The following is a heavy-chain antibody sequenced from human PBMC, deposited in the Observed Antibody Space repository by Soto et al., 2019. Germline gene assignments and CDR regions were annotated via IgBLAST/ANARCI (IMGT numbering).Heavy chain of an antibody. CDR3: VRGLRWRDLDY. CDR2: INPSSDAT. Sequence: ASVKVSCKASGYTFTYRYLHWVRQAPGQGLEWMGCINPSSDATDYSQKFRGRVTMARDTSIGTASMELSRLRSDDNAVYYCVRGLRWRDLDYWGQGTPVTVSS. D-gene: IGHD2-15*01. J-gene: IGHJ4*02. CDR1: GYTFTYRY. V-gene: IGHV1-2*02.